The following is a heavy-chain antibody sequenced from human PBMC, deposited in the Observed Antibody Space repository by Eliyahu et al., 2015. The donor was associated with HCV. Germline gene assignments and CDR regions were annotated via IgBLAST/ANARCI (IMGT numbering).Heavy chain of an antibody. Sequence: EVQLLESGGDLVQPGGSLRLSCAASGFTFSSSAMSWVRQAPGKGLEWVSAISRGSDNTYYADSVKGRFTISRDNSKNTLYLQMNSLRAEDTAVYSCAKPLDGLAFFHGKFDYWGQGTPVTVSS. CDR1: GFTFSSSA. V-gene: IGHV3-23*01. D-gene: IGHD1-1*01. CDR3: AKPLDGLAFFHGKFDY. J-gene: IGHJ4*02. CDR2: ISRGSDNT.